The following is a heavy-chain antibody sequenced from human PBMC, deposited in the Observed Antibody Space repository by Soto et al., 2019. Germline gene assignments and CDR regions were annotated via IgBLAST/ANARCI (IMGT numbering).Heavy chain of an antibody. Sequence: PSETLSLTCTVSGGSISSSSSYWGWIRQPPGKGLEWIGSINYSGSTYYNPSLKSRITISVDTSKNQFSLKLSSVTAADTAVYFCAKTGFWSDYRVADYWGQGTLVTVSS. CDR1: GGSISSSSSY. CDR3: AKTGFWSDYRVADY. CDR2: INYSGST. J-gene: IGHJ4*02. D-gene: IGHD3-3*01. V-gene: IGHV4-39*01.